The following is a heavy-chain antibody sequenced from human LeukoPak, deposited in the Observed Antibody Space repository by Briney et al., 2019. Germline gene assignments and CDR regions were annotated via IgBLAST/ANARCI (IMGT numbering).Heavy chain of an antibody. CDR3: ARDLRVSGNYYYGMDV. V-gene: IGHV1-2*06. D-gene: IGHD3-10*01. CDR1: GYTFTGYY. Sequence: ASVKVSCKASGYTFTGYYMHWVRQAPGQGLEWMGRINPNSGGTNYAQKFQGRVTMTRDTSISTAYMELSRLRSDDTAVYYCARDLRVSGNYYYGMDVWGQGTTVTVSS. CDR2: INPNSGGT. J-gene: IGHJ6*02.